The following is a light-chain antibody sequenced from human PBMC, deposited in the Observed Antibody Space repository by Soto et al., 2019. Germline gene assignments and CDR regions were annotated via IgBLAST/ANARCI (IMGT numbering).Light chain of an antibody. CDR1: KNDIGVYDF. V-gene: IGLV2-8*01. Sequence: QSALTRPPSASGSPGQSVTISCTGTKNDIGVYDFVSWYQHHPGKAPRLIIYEVVQRPSGVPDRFSGSESGNTASLTVSGLQAADEADYFCKSCAGSNTYVFGSGTKVTV. CDR2: EVV. J-gene: IGLJ1*01. CDR3: KSCAGSNTYV.